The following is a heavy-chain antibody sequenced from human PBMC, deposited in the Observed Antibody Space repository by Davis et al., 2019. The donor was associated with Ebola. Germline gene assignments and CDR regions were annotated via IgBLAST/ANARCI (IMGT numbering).Heavy chain of an antibody. Sequence: GESLKISCAASGFTFSSYWMSWVRQAPGKGLEWVANIKQDGSEKYYVDSVKGRFTISRDNAKNSLYLQMNSLRAEDTAVYYCSSRGLTGDLWGQGTLVTVSS. V-gene: IGHV3-7*01. J-gene: IGHJ4*02. D-gene: IGHD7-27*01. CDR2: IKQDGSEK. CDR3: SSRGLTGDL. CDR1: GFTFSSYW.